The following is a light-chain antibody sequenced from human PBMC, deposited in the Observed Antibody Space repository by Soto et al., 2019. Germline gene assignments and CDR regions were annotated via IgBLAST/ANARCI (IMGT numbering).Light chain of an antibody. J-gene: IGLJ1*01. V-gene: IGLV2-11*01. CDR3: CSYAGTYPLYV. Sequence: QSALTQPRSVSGSPGQSVTISCTGTSSDVGVYNYVSWYQQHPAKAPKLLIYDVTKRPSGVPDRFSGSKSGNTASLIISGLQAEDEADYYCCSYAGTYPLYVFGTGTKLTVL. CDR1: SSDVGVYNY. CDR2: DVT.